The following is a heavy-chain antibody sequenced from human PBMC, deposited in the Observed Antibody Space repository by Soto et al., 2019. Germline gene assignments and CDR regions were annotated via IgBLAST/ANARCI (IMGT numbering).Heavy chain of an antibody. J-gene: IGHJ6*02. V-gene: IGHV4-30-2*01. Sequence: PSETLSLTCAVSGGSISSGGYSWSWIRQPPGKGLEWIGYIYHSGSTYYNPSLKSRVTISVDRSKNQFSLKLSSVTAADTAVYYCARMNYLDYYYGMDVWGQGTTVTVSS. CDR2: IYHSGST. CDR1: GGSISSGGYS. CDR3: ARMNYLDYYYGMDV. D-gene: IGHD1-7*01.